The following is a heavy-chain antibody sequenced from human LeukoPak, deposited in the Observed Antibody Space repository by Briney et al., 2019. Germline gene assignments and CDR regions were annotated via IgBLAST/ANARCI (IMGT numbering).Heavy chain of an antibody. CDR3: ARHLSKAAHWFDS. D-gene: IGHD6-6*01. Sequence: SETLSLTCAVYGGSFSGYYWSWIRQPPGKGLEWIGEINHSGSTNYNPSLKSRVTISVDTSKNQFSLKLSSVTAADTAVYYCARHLSKAAHWFDSWGQGTLVTVSS. CDR1: GGSFSGYY. V-gene: IGHV4-34*01. J-gene: IGHJ5*01. CDR2: INHSGST.